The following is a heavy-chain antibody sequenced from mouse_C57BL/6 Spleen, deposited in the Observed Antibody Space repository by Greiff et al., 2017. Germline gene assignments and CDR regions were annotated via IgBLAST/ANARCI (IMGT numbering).Heavy chain of an antibody. CDR2: IHPNSGST. Sequence: VQLQQPGAELVKPGASVKLSCKASGYTFTSYWMHWVKQRPGQGLEWIGMIHPNSGSTNYNEKFKSKATLTVDKSSSTAYMQLSSLTSEDSAVYYCARRDLSHAMDYWGQGTSVTVSS. CDR1: GYTFTSYW. D-gene: IGHD3-3*01. CDR3: ARRDLSHAMDY. J-gene: IGHJ4*01. V-gene: IGHV1-64*01.